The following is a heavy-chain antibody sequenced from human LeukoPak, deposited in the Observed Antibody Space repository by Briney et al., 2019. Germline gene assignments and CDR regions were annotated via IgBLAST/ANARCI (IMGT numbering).Heavy chain of an antibody. CDR2: ISPSGTDT. CDR1: GFTFNSYA. V-gene: IGHV3-23*01. Sequence: GSLRLSCAASGFTFNSYAMSWVRQAPGKGLEWVSAISPSGTDTYYADSVKGRFTISRDNSKNTLYLQMSSLRAEDSAVYYCAKRGGYETMAAFDYWGQGTLVTVSS. D-gene: IGHD3-10*01. J-gene: IGHJ4*02. CDR3: AKRGGYETMAAFDY.